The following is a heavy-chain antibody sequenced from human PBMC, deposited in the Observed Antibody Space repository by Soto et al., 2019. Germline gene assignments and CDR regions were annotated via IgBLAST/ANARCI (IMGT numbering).Heavy chain of an antibody. CDR2: IVVGSGNT. Sequence: ASVKGSCKASGFTFTSSAVQWVRQARGQRLEWIGWIVVGSGNTNYAQKFQERVTITRDMSTSTAYMELSSLRSEDTAVYYCAAAPSRNYYDSSGSLDYWGQGTLVTVSS. D-gene: IGHD3-22*01. J-gene: IGHJ4*02. V-gene: IGHV1-58*01. CDR1: GFTFTSSA. CDR3: AAAPSRNYYDSSGSLDY.